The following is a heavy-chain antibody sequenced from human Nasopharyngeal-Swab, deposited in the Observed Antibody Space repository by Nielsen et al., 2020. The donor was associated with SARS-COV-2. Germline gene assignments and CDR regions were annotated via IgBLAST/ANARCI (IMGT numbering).Heavy chain of an antibody. J-gene: IGHJ2*01. CDR2: IYPGDSDT. V-gene: IGHV5-51*01. D-gene: IGHD1-26*01. Sequence: GESLKISCKGSGYSFTNFWIGWVRQMPGKGLEWMGIIYPGDSDTRYSPSFQGQVTISADKSISTAYLQWSSLKASDTAMYYCARLGTRPGWYFDLWGRGTLVTVSS. CDR3: ARLGTRPGWYFDL. CDR1: GYSFTNFW.